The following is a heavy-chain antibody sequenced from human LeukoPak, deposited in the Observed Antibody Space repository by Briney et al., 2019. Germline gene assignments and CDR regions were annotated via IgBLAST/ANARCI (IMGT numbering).Heavy chain of an antibody. V-gene: IGHV4-59*08. D-gene: IGHD2-15*01. CDR1: GGSISSYY. Sequence: SETLSLTCTVSGGSISSYYWSWIRQPPGKGQEWIGYIYYSGSTNYNPSLKSRVTISVDTSKNQFSLKLSSVTAADTAVYYCARGGPSGGRLDYWGQGTLVTVSS. CDR2: IYYSGST. J-gene: IGHJ4*02. CDR3: ARGGPSGGRLDY.